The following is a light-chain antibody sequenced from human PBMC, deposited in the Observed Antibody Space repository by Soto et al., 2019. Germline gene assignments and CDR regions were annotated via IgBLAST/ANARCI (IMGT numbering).Light chain of an antibody. CDR3: QQADTFPFT. V-gene: IGKV1-12*01. J-gene: IGKJ3*01. Sequence: IQMTQTPSSVSASVGDRVTITCRASQDISSLLAWYQHKPGKAPKLLIYAATTLQSGVPSRFSGRESGTEFTLTISSLQPDDFATYYCQQADTFPFTVGPGTKV. CDR1: QDISSL. CDR2: AAT.